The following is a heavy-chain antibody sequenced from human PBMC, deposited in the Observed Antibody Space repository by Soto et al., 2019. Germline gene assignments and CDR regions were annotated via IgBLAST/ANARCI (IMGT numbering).Heavy chain of an antibody. J-gene: IGHJ6*02. CDR1: GGSISSGGYY. D-gene: IGHD6-6*01. Sequence: PSETLSLTCTVSGGSISSGGYYWSWIRQHPGKGLEWIGYIYYSGSTYYNPSLKSRVTISVDTSKNQFSLKLSSVTAADTAVYYCARDSEISSSDQYYYYYGMDVWGQGTTVTVS. CDR3: ARDSEISSSDQYYYYYGMDV. CDR2: IYYSGST. V-gene: IGHV4-31*03.